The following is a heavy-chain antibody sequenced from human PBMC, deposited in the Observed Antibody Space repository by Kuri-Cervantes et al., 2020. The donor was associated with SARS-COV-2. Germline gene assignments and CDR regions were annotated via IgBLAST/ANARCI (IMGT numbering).Heavy chain of an antibody. J-gene: IGHJ4*02. CDR1: GYSISSGYY. D-gene: IGHD4-23*01. Sequence: ESLKISCTVSGYSISSGYYWGWIRQPPGEGLEWIGSIYHSGSTYYNPSLKSRVTISVDTSKNQFSLMLNSVTAADTAVYYCARQHTNSPDFWGQGTLVTVSS. CDR2: IYHSGST. V-gene: IGHV4-38-2*02. CDR3: ARQHTNSPDF.